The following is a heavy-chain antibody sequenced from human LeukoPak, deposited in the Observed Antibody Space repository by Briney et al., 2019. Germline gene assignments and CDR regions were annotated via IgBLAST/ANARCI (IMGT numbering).Heavy chain of an antibody. J-gene: IGHJ3*02. V-gene: IGHV1-69*05. Sequence: SVKVSCKASGGTFSSYAISWVRQAPGQGLEWMGGIIPIFGTANYAQKFQGRVTITTDESTSTAYMELSSLRSEDTAVYYCARESSGSYWGHDAFDIWGQGTMVTVSS. CDR1: GGTFSSYA. CDR3: ARESSGSYWGHDAFDI. CDR2: IIPIFGTA. D-gene: IGHD1-26*01.